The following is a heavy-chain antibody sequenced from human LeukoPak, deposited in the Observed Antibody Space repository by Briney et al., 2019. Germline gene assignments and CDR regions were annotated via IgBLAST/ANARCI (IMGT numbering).Heavy chain of an antibody. J-gene: IGHJ4*02. Sequence: SVKVSCKASGGTFSSYAISWVRQAPGQGLEWMGRIIPIFGTANYAQKFQGRVTITTDESTSTAYMELSSLRSEDTAVYYCARVRYYDSSGYVDYWGQGTLVTVS. CDR1: GGTFSSYA. D-gene: IGHD3-22*01. V-gene: IGHV1-69*05. CDR3: ARVRYYDSSGYVDY. CDR2: IIPIFGTA.